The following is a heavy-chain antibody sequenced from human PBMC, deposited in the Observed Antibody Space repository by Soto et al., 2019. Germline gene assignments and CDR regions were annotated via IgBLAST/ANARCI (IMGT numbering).Heavy chain of an antibody. CDR1: GGSLTTFNL. D-gene: IGHD3-10*01. CDR3: ARTEAGAFHI. CDR2: IHHIGTT. Sequence: VQLQESGPGLVKPSGILSLTCAVSGGSLTTFNLWSWVRQPPGKGLEWIGEIHHIGTTNYNPSLDSRVTISLDKSRNHFSLTLISVTAADSAVYYCARTEAGAFHIWGQGKMITVSS. V-gene: IGHV4-4*02. J-gene: IGHJ3*02.